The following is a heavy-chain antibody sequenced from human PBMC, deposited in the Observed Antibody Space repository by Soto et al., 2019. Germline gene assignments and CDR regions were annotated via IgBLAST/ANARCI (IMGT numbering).Heavy chain of an antibody. V-gene: IGHV3-21*01. Sequence: EVQVVESGGGLVKPGGSLRLSCNFSFSMYSMDWVRQAPGKGLEWVASISSGSAFIKYADSVKGRFTISRDNAKNSVSLQMDSLRVEDTAMHYCTRDQGGSYDSWFDPWGRGTLVTVSS. J-gene: IGHJ5*02. D-gene: IGHD1-26*01. CDR1: SFSMYS. CDR2: ISSGSAFI. CDR3: TRDQGGSYDSWFDP.